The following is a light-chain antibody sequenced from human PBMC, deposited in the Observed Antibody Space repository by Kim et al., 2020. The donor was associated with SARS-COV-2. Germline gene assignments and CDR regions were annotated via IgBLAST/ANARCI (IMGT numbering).Light chain of an antibody. Sequence: GHSVPISCTGTSSDVGGYNYVSWYQQHPGKAPKLMIYEVSKRPSGVPDRFSGSKSGNTASLTVSGLQAEDEADYYCSSYAGSNNVVFGGGTQLTVL. J-gene: IGLJ2*01. CDR1: SSDVGGYNY. CDR3: SSYAGSNNVV. CDR2: EVS. V-gene: IGLV2-8*01.